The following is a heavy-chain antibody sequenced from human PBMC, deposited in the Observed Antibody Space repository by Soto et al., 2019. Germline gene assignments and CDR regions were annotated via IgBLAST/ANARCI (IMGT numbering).Heavy chain of an antibody. D-gene: IGHD6-13*01. Sequence: EVQLVESGGGLVQPGRSLRLSCAASGFTFDDYAMHWVRQAPGKGLEWVSGISWNSGSIGYADSVKGRFTISRDNAKNSLYLQMNSLRAEDTALYYCAKDKHLKYSSSCDYWGQGTLVTVSS. CDR1: GFTFDDYA. CDR3: AKDKHLKYSSSCDY. CDR2: ISWNSGSI. J-gene: IGHJ4*02. V-gene: IGHV3-9*01.